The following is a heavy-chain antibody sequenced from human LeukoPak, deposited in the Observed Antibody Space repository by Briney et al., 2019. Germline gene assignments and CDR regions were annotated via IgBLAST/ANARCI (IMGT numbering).Heavy chain of an antibody. CDR2: IYTSGST. D-gene: IGHD2-21*02. CDR3: AMCGGDCYHDAFDI. CDR1: GGSISSYY. J-gene: IGHJ3*02. Sequence: PSETLSLTCTVSGGSISSYYWSWIRQPAGKGLEWIGRIYTSGSTNYNPSLKSRVTMSVVTSNDQFSLRLSSVTAADTAVDYCAMCGGDCYHDAFDIWGQGTMVTVSS. V-gene: IGHV4-4*07.